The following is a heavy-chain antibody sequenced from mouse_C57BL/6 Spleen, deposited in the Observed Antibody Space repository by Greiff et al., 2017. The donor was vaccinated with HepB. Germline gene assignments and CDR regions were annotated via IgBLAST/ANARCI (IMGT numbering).Heavy chain of an antibody. CDR3: ARQDYGNYPAWFAY. V-gene: IGHV5-17*01. Sequence: EVQLVESGGGLVKPGGSLKLSCAASGFTFSDYGMHWVRQAPEKGLEWVAYISSGSSTIYYADTVKGRFTISRDNAKNTLFLQMTSLRSEDTAMYYCARQDYGNYPAWFAYWGQGTLVTVSA. CDR1: GFTFSDYG. J-gene: IGHJ3*01. CDR2: ISSGSSTI. D-gene: IGHD2-1*01.